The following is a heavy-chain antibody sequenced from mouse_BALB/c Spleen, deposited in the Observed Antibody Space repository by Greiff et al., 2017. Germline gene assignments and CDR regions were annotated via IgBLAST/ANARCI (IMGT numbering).Heavy chain of an antibody. CDR2: ISYSGST. D-gene: IGHD1-1*01. Sequence: DVKLVESGPGLVKPSQSLTLTCTVTGYSITSDYAWNWIRQFPGNKLEWMGYISYSGSTSYNPSLKSRISITRDTSKNQFFLQLNSVTTEDTATYYCARFPTTVVATNPYWGQGTLVTVSA. CDR1: GYSITSDYA. V-gene: IGHV3-2*02. CDR3: ARFPTTVVATNPY. J-gene: IGHJ3*01.